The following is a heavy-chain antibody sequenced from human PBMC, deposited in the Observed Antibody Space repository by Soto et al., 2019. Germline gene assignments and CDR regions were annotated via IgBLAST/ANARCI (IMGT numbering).Heavy chain of an antibody. D-gene: IGHD4-17*01. CDR3: ARGPSYSDSYFDH. Sequence: GGSLRLSCASSEFTFSNYAMHWVRQAPGKGLQWLAVISYDGNNKYYADSVEGRFTISRDNSKNTVYLQMNSLRLEDTAVYYCARGPSYSDSYFDHWGQGTLVTVSS. J-gene: IGHJ4*02. CDR2: ISYDGNNK. V-gene: IGHV3-30*03. CDR1: EFTFSNYA.